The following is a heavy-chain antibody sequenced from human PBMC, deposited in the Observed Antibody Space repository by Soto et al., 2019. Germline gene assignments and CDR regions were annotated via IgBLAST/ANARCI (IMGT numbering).Heavy chain of an antibody. V-gene: IGHV3-64D*06. CDR1: GFTFSSYA. CDR2: ISSNGGIT. Sequence: RGSRRLSCSASGFTFSSYAMHWARQAPGKGLEYVSAISSNGGITYYADSVKGRFTISRDNSKNTLYLQMSSLRAEDTAVYYCVKDGGWYYYDSSGYYLLDYWGQGPLVTVSS. J-gene: IGHJ4*02. D-gene: IGHD3-22*01. CDR3: VKDGGWYYYDSSGYYLLDY.